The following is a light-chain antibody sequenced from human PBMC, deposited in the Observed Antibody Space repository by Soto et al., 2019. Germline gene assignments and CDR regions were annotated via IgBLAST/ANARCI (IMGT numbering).Light chain of an antibody. CDR2: GND. Sequence: QSVLTQPPSVSAAPGQTVTISCSGSASNIGNNYVSWYQQLPGTAPKLLIYGNDKRPSGIPDRFSGSKSGTSATLGITGLQTGDEADYYCGTWDSSLSVYVFGTGTKLTVL. CDR3: GTWDSSLSVYV. CDR1: ASNIGNNY. V-gene: IGLV1-51*01. J-gene: IGLJ1*01.